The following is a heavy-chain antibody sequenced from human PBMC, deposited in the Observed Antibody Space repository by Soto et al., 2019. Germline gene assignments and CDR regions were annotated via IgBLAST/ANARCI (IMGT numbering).Heavy chain of an antibody. Sequence: PGGSLRLSCAASGFTFSSYAMSWVRQAPGKGLEWVSAISGSGGSTYYADSVKGRFTISRDNSKNTLYLQMNSLRAEDTAVYYCAKDLAADNPYYYYGMDVWGQGTTVTVSS. CDR1: GFTFSSYA. V-gene: IGHV3-23*01. D-gene: IGHD6-13*01. CDR3: AKDLAADNPYYYYGMDV. J-gene: IGHJ6*02. CDR2: ISGSGGST.